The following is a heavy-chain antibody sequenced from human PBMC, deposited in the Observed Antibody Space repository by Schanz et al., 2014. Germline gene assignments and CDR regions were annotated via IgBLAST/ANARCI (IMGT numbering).Heavy chain of an antibody. CDR3: ARELPSYFDFWKGSQNAFDY. CDR1: GFTFRSHA. D-gene: IGHD3-3*01. J-gene: IGHJ4*02. V-gene: IGHV3-30*16. CDR2: ISHDGSKK. Sequence: QVQLVESGGGVVQPGRSLRLSCAASGFTFRSHAMHWVRQAPGKGLEWGAVISHDGSKKYYADSVKGRFTISRDNSRNTLYLQMNSLRPEDTAIYYCARELPSYFDFWKGSQNAFDYWGQGTLVTVSS.